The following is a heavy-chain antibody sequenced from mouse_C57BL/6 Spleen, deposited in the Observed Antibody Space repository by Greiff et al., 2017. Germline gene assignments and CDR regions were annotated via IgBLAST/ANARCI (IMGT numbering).Heavy chain of an antibody. CDR2: IYPGDGDT. Sequence: VKLQESGPELVKPGASVKISCKASGYAFSSSWMNWVKQRPGKGLEWIGRIYPGDGDTNYNGKFKGKATLTADKSSSTAYMQLSSLTSEDSAVYFCARRVGKDDAMDYWGQGTSVTVSS. J-gene: IGHJ4*01. D-gene: IGHD1-3*01. CDR1: GYAFSSSW. V-gene: IGHV1-82*01. CDR3: ARRVGKDDAMDY.